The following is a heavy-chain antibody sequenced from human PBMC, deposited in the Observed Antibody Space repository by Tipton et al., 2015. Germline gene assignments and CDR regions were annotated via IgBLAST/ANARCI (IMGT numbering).Heavy chain of an antibody. CDR2: IYYSGST. CDR3: ARARGRHGGLFDS. Sequence: TLSLTCSVSGGSISSSSYYWDWIRQPPGKGLEWIGNIYYSGSTNYNPSLKSRVTISVDTSKTQSSLKMRSVTATDTAVYYCARARGRHGGLFDSWGQGTLVTVSS. V-gene: IGHV4-39*07. CDR1: GGSISSSSYY. J-gene: IGHJ4*02. D-gene: IGHD4-23*01.